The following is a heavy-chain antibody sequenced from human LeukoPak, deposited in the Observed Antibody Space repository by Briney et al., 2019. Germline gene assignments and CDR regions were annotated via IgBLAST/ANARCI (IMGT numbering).Heavy chain of an antibody. Sequence: GGSLRLSCAASGFSFSSYVIHWVRQAPGKGLEWVAVISYDGSNKYYADSVKGRFTISRDNSKNTLDLQMNSLRIEDTAVYYCARDELWFGELGPSSGMDVWGQGTTVTVSS. D-gene: IGHD3-10*01. CDR2: ISYDGSNK. J-gene: IGHJ6*02. CDR3: ARDELWFGELGPSSGMDV. V-gene: IGHV3-30-3*01. CDR1: GFSFSSYV.